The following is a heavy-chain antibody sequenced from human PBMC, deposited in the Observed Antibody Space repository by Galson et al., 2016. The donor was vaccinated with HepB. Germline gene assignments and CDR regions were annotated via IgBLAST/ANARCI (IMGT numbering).Heavy chain of an antibody. V-gene: IGHV4-4*08. CDR1: GGSISGYY. CDR3: ARVVYAGYSILGYYFDS. CDR2: IYSSVST. J-gene: IGHJ4*02. D-gene: IGHD4-23*01. Sequence: SETLSLTCTVSGGSISGYYWSWIRQPPGKGLEWIAYIYSSVSTNYNPSLKSRVTISIDASKNQFSLKLNSVTAADPAVYFCARVVYAGYSILGYYFDSWGQGTLVTVSS.